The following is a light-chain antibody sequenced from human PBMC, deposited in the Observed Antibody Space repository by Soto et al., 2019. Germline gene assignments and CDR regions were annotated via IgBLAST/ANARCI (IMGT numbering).Light chain of an antibody. CDR3: QQYYSTPRT. CDR1: QSVLYSSNNKNY. Sequence: DIVMTQSPDSLAVSLGERATINCKSSQSVLYSSNNKNYLACYQQKPGQPPKLLIYWASTRESGVPDRFSGSGSGTDFTLTISSLQAEDVAIYYCQQYYSTPRTFGQWTKVEIK. CDR2: WAS. V-gene: IGKV4-1*01. J-gene: IGKJ1*01.